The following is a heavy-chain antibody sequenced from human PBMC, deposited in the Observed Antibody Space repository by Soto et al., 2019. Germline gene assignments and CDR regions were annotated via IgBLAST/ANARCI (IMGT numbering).Heavy chain of an antibody. Sequence: QVQLVQSGAEVKKPVSSVKVSCKASGGTFSSYAISWVRQAPGHGLEWMGGIIPIFGTANYAQKFQGRVTITADESTSTAYMELSSLRSEDTAVYYCAYGYCSGGSCETDYYYYYGLDVWGQGTTVTVSS. J-gene: IGHJ6*02. V-gene: IGHV1-69*01. CDR2: IIPIFGTA. D-gene: IGHD2-15*01. CDR1: GGTFSSYA. CDR3: AYGYCSGGSCETDYYYYYGLDV.